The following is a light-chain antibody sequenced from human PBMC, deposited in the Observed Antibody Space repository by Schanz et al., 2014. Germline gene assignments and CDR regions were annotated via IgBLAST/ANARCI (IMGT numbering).Light chain of an antibody. CDR2: EVS. Sequence: QSVLTQPPSASGSPGQSVTISCTGTSSDIGRYNYVSWYQHHPGKAPKLMIYEVSKRPSGVPDRFSGSKSGNTASLTVSGLRAEDEADYYCNSYAGSYTWVFGGGTKVTVL. J-gene: IGLJ3*02. CDR1: SSDIGRYNY. V-gene: IGLV2-8*01. CDR3: NSYAGSYTWV.